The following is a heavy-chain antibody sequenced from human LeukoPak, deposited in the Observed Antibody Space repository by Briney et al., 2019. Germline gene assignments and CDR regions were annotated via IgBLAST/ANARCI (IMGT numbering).Heavy chain of an antibody. CDR3: ARPYYDILTGYYHDAFDI. J-gene: IGHJ3*02. D-gene: IGHD3-9*01. Sequence: ASVKVSCKASGYTFTGYYMHWVRQAPGQGLERMAWINPNTGGTDYAQKFQGRVTMTRDTSISTAYMELSRLRSDDTAVYYCARPYYDILTGYYHDAFDIWGQGTMVTVSS. CDR1: GYTFTGYY. V-gene: IGHV1-2*02. CDR2: INPNTGGT.